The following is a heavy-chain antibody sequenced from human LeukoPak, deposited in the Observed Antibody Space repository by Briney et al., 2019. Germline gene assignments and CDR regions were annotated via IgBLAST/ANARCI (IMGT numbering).Heavy chain of an antibody. CDR3: ARGLDWNDLHLDV. Sequence: GASVKVSRKLSGGTFTRDAISWVRQAPGEGLEWMGRILPLLSTKNYARKFQGRVTLTADKSTGTAYMELSSLRSEDTAIYYCARGLDWNDLHLDVWGKGTTVIVSS. CDR2: ILPLLSTK. J-gene: IGHJ6*04. D-gene: IGHD1-1*01. CDR1: GGTFTRDA. V-gene: IGHV1-69*04.